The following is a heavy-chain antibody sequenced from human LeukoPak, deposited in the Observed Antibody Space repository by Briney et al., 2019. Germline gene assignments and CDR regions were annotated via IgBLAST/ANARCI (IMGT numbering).Heavy chain of an antibody. CDR2: ISSSSSTI. J-gene: IGHJ6*02. V-gene: IGHV3-48*04. CDR1: GFTFSSYS. CDR3: ARYLHSGYGPTSTWDYGMDV. D-gene: IGHD5-12*01. Sequence: PGGSLRLSCAASGFTFSSYSMNWVRQAPGKGLEWVSYISSSSSTIYYADSVKRRFTISRDNAKNSLYLQMNSLRAEDTAVYYCARYLHSGYGPTSTWDYGMDVWGQGTTVTVSS.